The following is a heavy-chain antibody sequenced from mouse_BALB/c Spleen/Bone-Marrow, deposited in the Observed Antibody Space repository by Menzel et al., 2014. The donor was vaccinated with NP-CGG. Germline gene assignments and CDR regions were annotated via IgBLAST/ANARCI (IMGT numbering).Heavy chain of an antibody. CDR1: GFSFSNYG. CDR2: ISGDGRYT. Sequence: EVQGVESGGGLVKSGGSLKLSCAASGFSFSNYGMSWVRQTPEKRLEWVATISGDGRYTFYSDSVKGRFTISRDNAKNYLYLQLSSLRSEDTALYYCARHAYYDQTEVSFVYWGQGTLVTVSA. J-gene: IGHJ3*01. V-gene: IGHV5-9-2*01. CDR3: ARHAYYDQTEVSFVY. D-gene: IGHD2-4*01.